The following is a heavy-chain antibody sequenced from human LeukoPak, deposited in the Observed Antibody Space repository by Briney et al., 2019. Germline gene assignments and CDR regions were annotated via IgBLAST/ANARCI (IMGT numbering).Heavy chain of an antibody. V-gene: IGHV3-9*01. Sequence: SLRLSCAASGFTFDGYAMHWVRQAPGKGLEWVSGISWNRGSIDYADSVKGRFTIARDNAKNSLYLQMNSLRAEDSALYYCAKGVGATQGPVDYWGQGTLVTVSS. CDR3: AKGVGATQGPVDY. CDR2: ISWNRGSI. D-gene: IGHD1-26*01. CDR1: GFTFDGYA. J-gene: IGHJ4*02.